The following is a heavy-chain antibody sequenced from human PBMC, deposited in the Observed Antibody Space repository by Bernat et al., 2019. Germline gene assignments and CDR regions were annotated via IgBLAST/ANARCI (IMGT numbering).Heavy chain of an antibody. CDR3: AQTYSGSYYLSDAFDI. Sequence: EVQLVESGGGLVQPGGSLRLSCAASGFTVSSNYMSWVRQAPGKGLEWVSVIYSGGSTYYADSVKGRFTISRDNSKNTLYLQMTSLRAEDTAVYYCAQTYSGSYYLSDAFDIWGQGTMVTVSS. CDR2: IYSGGST. V-gene: IGHV3-66*01. D-gene: IGHD1-26*01. CDR1: GFTVSSNY. J-gene: IGHJ3*02.